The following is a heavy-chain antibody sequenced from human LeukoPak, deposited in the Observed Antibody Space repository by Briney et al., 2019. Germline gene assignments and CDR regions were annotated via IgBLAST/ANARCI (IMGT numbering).Heavy chain of an antibody. Sequence: GGSLRLSCAVSGLTFSSYNMNWVRQAPGKGLEWVAVIWYDGSNKYYADSVKGRFTISRDNSKNTLYLQMNSLRAEDTAVYYCARDHISSSSGWFDPWGQGTLVTVSS. D-gene: IGHD6-6*01. CDR1: GLTFSSYN. J-gene: IGHJ5*02. V-gene: IGHV3-33*01. CDR3: ARDHISSSSGWFDP. CDR2: IWYDGSNK.